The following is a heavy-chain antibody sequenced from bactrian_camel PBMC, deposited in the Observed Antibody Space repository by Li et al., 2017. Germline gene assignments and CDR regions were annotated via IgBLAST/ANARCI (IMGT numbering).Heavy chain of an antibody. J-gene: IGHJ4*01. Sequence: HVQLVESGGGSVQAGGSLRLSCAASGITVSSACMAWFRQAPGKERDQVAYVTRVGMTTYADSVKGRFTVSRDNANNILYLQMNTLKPEDTAVYSCAADPRNMCLYHNAYWGQGTQVTVS. CDR2: VTRVGMT. V-gene: IGHV3S53*01. CDR3: AADPRNMCLYHNAY. D-gene: IGHD2*01. CDR1: GITVSSAC.